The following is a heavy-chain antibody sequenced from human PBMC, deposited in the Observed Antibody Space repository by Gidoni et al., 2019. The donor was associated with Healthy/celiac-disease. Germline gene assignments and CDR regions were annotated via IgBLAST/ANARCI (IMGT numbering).Heavy chain of an antibody. Sequence: RLSCAASGFTFSSHSMNWVRQAPGKGLEWVSSISSSSSYIYYADSVKGRFTISRDNAKNSLYLQMNSLRAEDTAVYYCARDRIVVVPAAPPDYYYYYGMDVWGQGTTVTVSS. D-gene: IGHD2-2*01. V-gene: IGHV3-21*01. J-gene: IGHJ6*02. CDR1: GFTFSSHS. CDR3: ARDRIVVVPAAPPDYYYYYGMDV. CDR2: ISSSSSYI.